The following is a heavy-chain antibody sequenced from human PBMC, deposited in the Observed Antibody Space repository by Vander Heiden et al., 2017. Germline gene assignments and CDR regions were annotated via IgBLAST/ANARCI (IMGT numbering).Heavy chain of an antibody. D-gene: IGHD6-6*01. CDR1: GFTFSSYA. J-gene: IGHJ4*02. CDR2: ISGSGGST. CDR3: ARKLVVVDYFDY. Sequence: SSAASGFTFSSYAMSWVRQAPGKGLEWVSAISGSGGSTYYADSVKGRFTISRDNSKNTLYLQMNSLRAEDTAVYYCARKLVVVDYFDYWGQGTLVTVSS. V-gene: IGHV3-23*01.